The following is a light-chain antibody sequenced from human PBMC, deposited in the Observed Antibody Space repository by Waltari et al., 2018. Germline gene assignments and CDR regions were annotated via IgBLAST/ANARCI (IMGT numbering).Light chain of an antibody. CDR3: QQYSSYPWT. J-gene: IGKJ1*01. CDR2: TAS. Sequence: DIQMTQSPSTLSASVGDRVTTTFRASHSVKAWLAWYQQKPGKAPKLLIYTASNLERGVPSRFSGSASGTEFTLAISSLQPEDFATYYCQQYSSYPWTFGQGT. CDR1: HSVKAW. V-gene: IGKV1-5*03.